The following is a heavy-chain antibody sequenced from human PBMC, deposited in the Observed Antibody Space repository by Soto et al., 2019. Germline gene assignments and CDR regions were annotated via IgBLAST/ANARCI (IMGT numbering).Heavy chain of an antibody. CDR3: TSPFTGLDILTGLIYYYGMDV. V-gene: IGHV3-7*05. D-gene: IGHD3-9*01. CDR2: IKQDGSQK. J-gene: IGHJ6*02. CDR1: GFTFSNYW. Sequence: GGPLRLSCAASGFTFSNYWMSWVRQAPGKGLEWVANIKQDGSQKWYVDSVKGRFTISRDNAKNSLYLQMNSLKTEDTAVYYCTSPFTGLDILTGLIYYYGMDVWGQGTTVTVSS.